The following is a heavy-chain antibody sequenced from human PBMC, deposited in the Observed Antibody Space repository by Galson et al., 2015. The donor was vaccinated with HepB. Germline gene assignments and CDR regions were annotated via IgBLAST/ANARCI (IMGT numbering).Heavy chain of an antibody. Sequence: TLSLTCTVSGGSISSDYWSWIRQPPGKGLEWIGYIYYSGSTNYNPSLKSRVTISVDTSKNQFSLKLSSVTAADTAVYYCAREGYGDYGHGWLDYWGQGTLVTVSS. V-gene: IGHV4-59*01. D-gene: IGHD4-17*01. CDR2: IYYSGST. CDR1: GGSISSDY. J-gene: IGHJ4*02. CDR3: AREGYGDYGHGWLDY.